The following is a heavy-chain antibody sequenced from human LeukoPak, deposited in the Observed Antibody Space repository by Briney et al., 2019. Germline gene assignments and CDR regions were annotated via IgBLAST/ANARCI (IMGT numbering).Heavy chain of an antibody. Sequence: GSLRLSCAASGFTFSNYWMNWVRQVPGKGLMWVSRMSGDGSSTNYADSVEGRFTISRDNAKNTLYLQMNSLRVEDTAVYYCARALSNTVRGVGDYWGQGTLVTVSS. J-gene: IGHJ4*02. CDR2: MSGDGSST. V-gene: IGHV3-74*01. CDR3: ARALSNTVRGVGDY. CDR1: GFTFSNYW. D-gene: IGHD3-10*01.